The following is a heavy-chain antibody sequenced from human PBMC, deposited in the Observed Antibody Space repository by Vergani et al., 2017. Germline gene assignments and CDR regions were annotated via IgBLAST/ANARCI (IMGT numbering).Heavy chain of an antibody. D-gene: IGHD1-7*01. CDR2: ISWNSGAV. CDR3: ARDLLPGTLLLLAY. CDR1: GITFWKFG. J-gene: IGHJ4*02. Sequence: EVQLLESGGDLVQPGGSLRLSCEASGITFWKFGMHWVRQGPGKGLEWVSGISWNSGAVDYADSVRGRFTISRDNAKNSLFLQMNNLRVEDTAVYYCARDLLPGTLLLLAYWGQGTLISVSS. V-gene: IGHV3-9*01.